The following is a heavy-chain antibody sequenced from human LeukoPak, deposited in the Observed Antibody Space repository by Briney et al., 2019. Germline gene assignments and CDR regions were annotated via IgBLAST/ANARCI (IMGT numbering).Heavy chain of an antibody. CDR3: ARRGGLGYYFYYYYMDV. V-gene: IGHV4-34*01. Sequence: PSETLSLTCAVYGGSFSGYYWSWIRQPPGKGLEWIGEINHSGSTNYNPSLKSRVTISVDTSKNQFSLKLSSVTAADTAVYYCARRGGLGYYFYYYYMDVWGKGTTVTISS. D-gene: IGHD5-12*01. J-gene: IGHJ6*03. CDR2: INHSGST. CDR1: GGSFSGYY.